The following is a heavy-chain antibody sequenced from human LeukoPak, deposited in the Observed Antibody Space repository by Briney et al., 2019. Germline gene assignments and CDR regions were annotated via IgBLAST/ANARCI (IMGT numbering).Heavy chain of an antibody. J-gene: IGHJ4*02. Sequence: SVKVSCKASGGTFSSYAISWVRQAPGQGLEWMGRIIPILGIANYAQKFQGRVTITADKSTSTAYMELSSLRSEDTAVYHCARESVYYQGSYCDYWGQGTLVTVSS. D-gene: IGHD2-8*01. CDR3: ARESVYYQGSYCDY. CDR1: GGTFSSYA. V-gene: IGHV1-69*04. CDR2: IIPILGIA.